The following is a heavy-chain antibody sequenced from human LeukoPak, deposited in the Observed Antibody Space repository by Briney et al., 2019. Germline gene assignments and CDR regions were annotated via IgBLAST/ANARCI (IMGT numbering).Heavy chain of an antibody. Sequence: SETLSLTCAVYGGSFSGYYWSWVRQPPGKGVEWVGEINQSGRTNYNPSRKSRVPISVDTSKTQSSLTLSSVTAADTAVYYCASRQPFFDSWGQGTLLTVSS. J-gene: IGHJ4*02. CDR3: ASRQPFFDS. CDR2: INQSGRT. CDR1: GGSFSGYY. V-gene: IGHV4-34*01.